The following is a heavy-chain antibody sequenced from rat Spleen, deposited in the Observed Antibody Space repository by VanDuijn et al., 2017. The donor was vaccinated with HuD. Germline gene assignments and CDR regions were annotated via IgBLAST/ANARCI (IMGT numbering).Heavy chain of an antibody. J-gene: IGHJ4*01. CDR1: GFPFSNYD. CDR3: ARHSSTYYVMDA. CDR2: ITNASGGT. V-gene: IGHV5-25*01. Sequence: EVQLVESGGGLVQPGRSLKLSCAASGFPFSNYDMAWVRQAPGKGLEGVASITNASGGTHYPDSVKGRFTISRDIAKSTLDLQVDSLRSEDTASYYCARHSSTYYVMDAWGQGASVTVSS. D-gene: IGHD1-8*01.